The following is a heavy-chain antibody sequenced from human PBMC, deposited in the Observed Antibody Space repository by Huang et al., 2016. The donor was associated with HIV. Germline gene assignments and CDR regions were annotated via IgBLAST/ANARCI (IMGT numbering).Heavy chain of an antibody. Sequence: QVQLVQSGVEVKKPGASVKVSCKASGYTFTSYGISWVRQAPGKGLKWKVWISTNKGGTNYGTHVQGRVTMTTDTSTSTAYMELRILRSDDTAVYYCARDSPLLGVVIVVVPTAPNAFDIWGQGTMVTVSS. J-gene: IGHJ3*02. CDR1: GYTFTSYG. CDR3: ARDSPLLGVVIVVVPTAPNAFDI. D-gene: IGHD2-2*01. CDR2: ISTNKGGT. V-gene: IGHV1-18*01.